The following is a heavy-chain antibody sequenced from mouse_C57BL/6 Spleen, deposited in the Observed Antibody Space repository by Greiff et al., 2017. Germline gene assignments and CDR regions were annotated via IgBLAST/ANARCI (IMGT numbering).Heavy chain of an antibody. CDR3: ARGDLLKSFDY. J-gene: IGHJ2*01. D-gene: IGHD1-3*01. CDR1: GYTFTSYW. Sequence: VKLQQPGAELVRPGTSVKLSCKASGYTFTSYWMHWVKQRPGQGLEWIGVIDPSDSYTNYNQKFKGKATLTVDTSSSTAYMQLSSLTSEDSAVYYCARGDLLKSFDYWGQGTTLTVSS. CDR2: IDPSDSYT. V-gene: IGHV1-59*01.